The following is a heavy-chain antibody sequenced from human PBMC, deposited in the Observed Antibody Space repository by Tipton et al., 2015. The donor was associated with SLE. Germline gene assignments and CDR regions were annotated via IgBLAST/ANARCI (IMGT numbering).Heavy chain of an antibody. V-gene: IGHV4-31*03. D-gene: IGHD2-21*01. CDR1: GGSISSGGYY. J-gene: IGHJ4*02. Sequence: TLSLTCTVSGGSISSGGYYWSWIRQHPGKGLEWIGYIYYSGSTYYNPSLKSRVTISVDTSKNQFSLRLNSVTAADTAVYYCASPYCGPNCYGFQYWGQGNRVTVSS. CDR3: ASPYCGPNCYGFQY. CDR2: IYYSGST.